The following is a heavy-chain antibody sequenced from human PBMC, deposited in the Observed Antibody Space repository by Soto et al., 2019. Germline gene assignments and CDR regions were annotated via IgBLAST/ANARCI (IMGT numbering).Heavy chain of an antibody. V-gene: IGHV1-18*04. CDR3: AREAAAERNYYGLDV. J-gene: IGHJ6*02. Sequence: QVQLVQSGPEVRKPGASVKVSCKASGYIFSRYGISWVRQAPGQGLEWMAGISGYNGNTKFGERVQGRVNVTTDTSTSTAYMELRSLRSDDTAVYYCAREAAAERNYYGLDVWGQGTTVIVSS. D-gene: IGHD6-13*01. CDR2: ISGYNGNT. CDR1: GYIFSRYG.